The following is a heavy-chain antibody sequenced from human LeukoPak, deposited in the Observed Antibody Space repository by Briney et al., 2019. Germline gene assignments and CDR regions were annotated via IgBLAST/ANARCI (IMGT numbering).Heavy chain of an antibody. V-gene: IGHV1-46*01. CDR3: ASGYYDFWSGYAYYFDY. J-gene: IGHJ4*02. CDR1: GYTFTSYY. Sequence: GASVKVSCKASGYTFTSYYMHWVRQAPGQGLEWMGIINPSGGSTSYAQKFQGRVTMTRDTSTSTAYMELSSLRSEDTAVYYCASGYYDFWSGYAYYFDYWGQGTLATVSS. D-gene: IGHD3-3*01. CDR2: INPSGGST.